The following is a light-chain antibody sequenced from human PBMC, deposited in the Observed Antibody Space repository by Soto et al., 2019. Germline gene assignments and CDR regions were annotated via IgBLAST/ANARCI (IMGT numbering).Light chain of an antibody. Sequence: EIVLTQSPGTLSLSPGERATLSCRSSQSVSNNYLAWYQQKPGQAPRLLIYGVSNRATGIPDRFSGSGSGTDFTLTISSLQPDDFATYYCQHYNSYSEAFGQGTKVDIK. V-gene: IGKV3-20*01. CDR3: QHYNSYSEA. CDR2: GVS. CDR1: QSVSNNY. J-gene: IGKJ1*01.